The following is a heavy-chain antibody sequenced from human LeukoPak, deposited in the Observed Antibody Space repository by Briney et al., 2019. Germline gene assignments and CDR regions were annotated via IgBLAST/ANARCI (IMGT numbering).Heavy chain of an antibody. CDR2: ISYDGSNK. CDR3: AQEWGIAVAGSEYYFDY. J-gene: IGHJ4*02. Sequence: GGSLRLSCAASVFTCSSYGMHWVRQAPGKGLEWVAVISYDGSNKYYADSVKGRFTSSRDNSKNTLYLQMNSLRAEDTAVYYCAQEWGIAVAGSEYYFDYWGQGTLVTVSS. V-gene: IGHV3-30*18. CDR1: VFTCSSYG. D-gene: IGHD6-19*01.